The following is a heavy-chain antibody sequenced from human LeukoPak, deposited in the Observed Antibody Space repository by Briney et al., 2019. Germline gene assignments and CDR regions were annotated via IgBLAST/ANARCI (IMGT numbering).Heavy chain of an antibody. CDR3: ARGDFDWLLYGFFDY. CDR2: IYYTGGT. D-gene: IGHD3-9*01. Sequence: SETLSLTCTVSGGSISSYYWSWIRQPPGKGLEWIGYIYYTGGTNYNPSLKSRVTISADTSRNQFSLTLNSVTSADTAVYYCARGDFDWLLYGFFDYWGQGTLVTVSS. J-gene: IGHJ4*02. CDR1: GGSISSYY. V-gene: IGHV4-59*01.